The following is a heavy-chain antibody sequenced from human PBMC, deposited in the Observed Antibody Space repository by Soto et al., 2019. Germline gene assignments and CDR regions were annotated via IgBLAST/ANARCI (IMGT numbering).Heavy chain of an antibody. CDR2: IKHSGSS. CDR1: AGSFSHYY. D-gene: IGHD6-19*01. J-gene: IGHJ3*02. Sequence: SETLSLTCAVYAGSFSHYYWNWIRQSPGKGLEWIGKIKHSGSSNYNPSLRSRVSISVDMSKNQFSLRLTSVTAADTAVYYCARGGSSDWKVDLDIRGQAPMVTVS. V-gene: IGHV4-34*01. CDR3: ARGGSSDWKVDLDI.